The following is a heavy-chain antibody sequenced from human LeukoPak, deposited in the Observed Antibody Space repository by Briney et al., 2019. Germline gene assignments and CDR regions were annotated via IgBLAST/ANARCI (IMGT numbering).Heavy chain of an antibody. D-gene: IGHD1-7*01. Sequence: ASVKVSCKASGYTFTGYYMHWVRQAPGQGLEWMGWINPSSGGTNYAQKFQGRVTMTRDTSISTAYMELSRLRSDDTAVYYCARDYWNSYYFDYWGQGTLVTVSS. J-gene: IGHJ4*02. CDR1: GYTFTGYY. V-gene: IGHV1-2*02. CDR2: INPSSGGT. CDR3: ARDYWNSYYFDY.